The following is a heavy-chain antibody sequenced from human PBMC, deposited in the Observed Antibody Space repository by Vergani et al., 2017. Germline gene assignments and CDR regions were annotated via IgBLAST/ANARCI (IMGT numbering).Heavy chain of an antibody. CDR3: ARDEVVGASYYDFWSGLTIGAFDI. V-gene: IGHV3-11*01. Sequence: QVQLVESGGGLVKPGGSLRLSCAASGFTFSDYYMSWIRQAPGKGLEWVSYISSSGSTIYYADSVKGRFTISRDNAKNSLYLQMNSLRAEDTAVYYCARDEVVGASYYDFWSGLTIGAFDIWGQGTMVTVSS. J-gene: IGHJ3*02. CDR2: ISSSGSTI. CDR1: GFTFSDYY. D-gene: IGHD3-3*01.